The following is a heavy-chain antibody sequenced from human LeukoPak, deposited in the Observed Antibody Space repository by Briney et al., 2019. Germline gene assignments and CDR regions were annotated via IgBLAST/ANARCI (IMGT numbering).Heavy chain of an antibody. CDR2: ISSDVTNT. V-gene: IGHV3-74*01. J-gene: IGHJ3*01. Sequence: PRGSLRLSCAASGFTFSSSWLRWVRQAPGRGLVWVSRISSDVTNTAYGDSVKGRFTISRDNAKNTLYLQMNSLRVDDTGVYYCARGDWGSALSWGRGTMVTVSS. D-gene: IGHD7-27*01. CDR3: ARGDWGSALS. CDR1: GFTFSSSW.